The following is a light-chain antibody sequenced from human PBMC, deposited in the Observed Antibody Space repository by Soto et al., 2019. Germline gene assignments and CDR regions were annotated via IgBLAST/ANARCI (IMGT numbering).Light chain of an antibody. Sequence: IQMTQSPARLSAPVGDRVNITCGASESISRWLAWYQQKPGKAPKDLIYDASTLRSGVPSRFSGGGSGTEFTLTISSLQPDDFATYYCLQDYNYPITFGQGTRLEI. CDR1: ESISRW. CDR2: DAS. J-gene: IGKJ5*01. V-gene: IGKV1-5*01. CDR3: LQDYNYPIT.